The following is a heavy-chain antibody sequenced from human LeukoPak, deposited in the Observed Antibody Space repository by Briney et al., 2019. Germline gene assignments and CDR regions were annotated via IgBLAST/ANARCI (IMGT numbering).Heavy chain of an antibody. CDR3: ARAPLIYDFWSGYTQNPPDAFDI. Sequence: SETLSLTCTVPGGSISSYYWSWIRQPPGKGLGWIGYIYYSGSTNYNPSLKSRVTISVDTSKNQFSLKLSSVTAADTAVYYCARAPLIYDFWSGYTQNPPDAFDIWGQGTMVTVSS. CDR2: IYYSGST. D-gene: IGHD3-3*01. J-gene: IGHJ3*02. V-gene: IGHV4-59*01. CDR1: GGSISSYY.